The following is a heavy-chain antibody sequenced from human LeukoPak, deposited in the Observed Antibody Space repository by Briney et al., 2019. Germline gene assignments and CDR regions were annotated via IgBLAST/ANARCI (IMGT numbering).Heavy chain of an antibody. Sequence: GGSLRLSCAASGFTFSSYSMNWVRQAPGKGLDWVSSISSSSSYIYYADSVKGRFTISRDNAKNSLYLQMSSLRAEDTAVYYCARAGFGVVTNWFDPWGQGTLVTVSS. CDR2: ISSSSSYI. CDR1: GFTFSSYS. J-gene: IGHJ5*02. V-gene: IGHV3-21*01. D-gene: IGHD3-3*01. CDR3: ARAGFGVVTNWFDP.